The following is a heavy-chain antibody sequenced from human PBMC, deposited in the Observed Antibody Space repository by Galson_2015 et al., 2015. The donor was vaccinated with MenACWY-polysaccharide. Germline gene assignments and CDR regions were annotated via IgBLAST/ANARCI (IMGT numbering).Heavy chain of an antibody. CDR2: ISSSSASI. Sequence: SLRLSCAASGFTFSNYNMNWVRQAPGKGLEWVSYISSSSASIYYADSVKGRFTISRDNAKNSLYLQMNSLRDEDTSVYYCARYYGSGRHTSYWGQGTLVIVSS. CDR3: ARYYGSGRHTSY. J-gene: IGHJ4*02. V-gene: IGHV3-48*02. CDR1: GFTFSNYN. D-gene: IGHD3-10*01.